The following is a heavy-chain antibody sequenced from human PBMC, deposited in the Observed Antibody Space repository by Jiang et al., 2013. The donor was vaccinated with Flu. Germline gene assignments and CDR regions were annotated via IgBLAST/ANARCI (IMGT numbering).Heavy chain of an antibody. V-gene: IGHV4-34*01. CDR1: GGSFSGYY. CDR3: ARLPLISNYGDSFDY. J-gene: IGHJ4*02. Sequence: LLKPSETLSLTCAVYGGSFSGYYWSWIRQPPGKGLEWIGEINHSGSTNYNPSLKSRVTISVDTSKNQFSLKLSSVTAADTAVYYCARLPLISNYGDSFDYWGQGTLVTVSS. CDR2: INHSGST. D-gene: IGHD4-17*01.